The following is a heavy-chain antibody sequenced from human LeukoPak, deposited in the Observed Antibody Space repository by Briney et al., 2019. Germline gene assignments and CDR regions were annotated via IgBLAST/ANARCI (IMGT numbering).Heavy chain of an antibody. D-gene: IGHD3-10*01. CDR3: ARTFSGTDAFDI. V-gene: IGHV4-30-4*08. CDR2: IYYSGST. CDR1: GGSISSGDYY. Sequence: PSETLSLTCTVSGGSISSGDYYWSWIRQPPGKGLEWIGYIYYSGSTYYNPSLKSRVTISVDTSKNQFSLKLSSVTAADTAVYYCARTFSGTDAFDIWGQGTMVTVSS. J-gene: IGHJ3*02.